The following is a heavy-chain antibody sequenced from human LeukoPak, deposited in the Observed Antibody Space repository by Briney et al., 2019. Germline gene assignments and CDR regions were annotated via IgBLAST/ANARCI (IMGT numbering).Heavy chain of an antibody. V-gene: IGHV4-39*01. Sequence: SETLSLTCTVSGGSIRSSYYYWGWIRQPPGKGLEWIGSIYDSGSTYYNPSLKSRVTISVDTSKNQFSLKLNSVTAADTAVYYCARGVSGYYDSSGYYDRDAFDIWGQGTMVTVSS. CDR2: IYDSGST. CDR3: ARGVSGYYDSSGYYDRDAFDI. D-gene: IGHD3-22*01. J-gene: IGHJ3*02. CDR1: GGSIRSSYYY.